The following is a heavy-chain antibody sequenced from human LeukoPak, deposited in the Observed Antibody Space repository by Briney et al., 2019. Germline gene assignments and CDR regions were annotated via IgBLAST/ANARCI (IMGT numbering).Heavy chain of an antibody. Sequence: GGSLRLSCAASGFTFSSYAMNWVRQAPGKGLEWVAIISYDGTNKDYTDSVKGRFTISRDNSRNTLYLQMNSLRAEDTAVYHCARDPLYTNSPPSYFDYWGQGTLVTVSS. CDR2: ISYDGTNK. CDR1: GFTFSSYA. CDR3: ARDPLYTNSPPSYFDY. J-gene: IGHJ4*02. V-gene: IGHV3-30-3*01. D-gene: IGHD2-2*02.